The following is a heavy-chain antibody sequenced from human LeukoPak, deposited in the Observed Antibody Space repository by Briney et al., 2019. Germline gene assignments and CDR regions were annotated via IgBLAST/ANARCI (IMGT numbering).Heavy chain of an antibody. CDR2: IRYDGSNK. CDR3: AKGATIFGVVPRDWFDP. J-gene: IGHJ5*02. D-gene: IGHD3-3*01. V-gene: IGHV3-30*02. Sequence: GGSLRLSCAASGFTFSNYSMNWVRQAPGKGLEWVAFIRYDGSNKYYAGSVKGRFTISRDNSKNTLYLQMNSLRAEDTAVYYCAKGATIFGVVPRDWFDPWGQGTLVTVSS. CDR1: GFTFSNYS.